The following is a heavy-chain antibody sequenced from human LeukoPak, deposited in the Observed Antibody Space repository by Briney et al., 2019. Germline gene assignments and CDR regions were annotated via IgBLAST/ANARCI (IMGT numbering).Heavy chain of an antibody. CDR1: GGSFSGYS. Sequence: PSETLSLTCAVYGGSFSGYSWGWFRQPPGKGRGWIGEINHSGSTNYNPSLKSRVTISVDTSKNQFSLKLSSVTAADTAVYYCARGYYGSGSSIDYWGQGTLVTVSS. V-gene: IGHV4-34*01. D-gene: IGHD3-10*01. CDR3: ARGYYGSGSSIDY. CDR2: INHSGST. J-gene: IGHJ4*02.